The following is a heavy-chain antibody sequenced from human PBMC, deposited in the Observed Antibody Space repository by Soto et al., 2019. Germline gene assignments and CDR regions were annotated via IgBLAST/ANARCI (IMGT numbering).Heavy chain of an antibody. CDR1: GFTVSSNY. D-gene: IGHD4-17*01. CDR3: GRSTVGYYCYGMDG. V-gene: IGHV3-66*01. J-gene: IGHJ6*02. CDR2: IYSGGST. Sequence: EVQLVESGGGLVQPGGSLRLSCAASGFTVSSNYMSWVRQAPGKGLEWVSVIYSGGSTYYADSVKVRFTISRDNSKNTLYLQMDSLRAEDTAVYYCGRSTVGYYCYGMDGWGQGTTVTVSS.